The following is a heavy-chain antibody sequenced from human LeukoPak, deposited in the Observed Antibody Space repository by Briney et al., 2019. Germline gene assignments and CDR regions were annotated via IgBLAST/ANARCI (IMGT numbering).Heavy chain of an antibody. Sequence: PSETLSLTCTVSGGFISSYYWSWIRQPPGKGLEWIGYIYYSGSTNYNPSLKSRVTISVDTSKNQFSLKLSSVTAADTAVYYCARVGPYYDILTGYYRKDAFVIWGQGTMVTVSS. CDR3: ARVGPYYDILTGYYRKDAFVI. CDR1: GGFISSYY. J-gene: IGHJ3*02. D-gene: IGHD3-9*01. CDR2: IYYSGST. V-gene: IGHV4-59*01.